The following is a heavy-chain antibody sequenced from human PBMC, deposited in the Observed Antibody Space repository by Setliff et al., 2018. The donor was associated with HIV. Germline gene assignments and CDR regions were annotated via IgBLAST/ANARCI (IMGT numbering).Heavy chain of an antibody. D-gene: IGHD3-3*01. J-gene: IGHJ3*02. CDR1: GGSFSGYY. V-gene: IGHV4-59*10. CDR2: IYTSGST. Sequence: SETLSLTCAVYGGSFSGYYWSWIRQPAGKGLEWIGRIYTSGSTNYNPSLKSRVTMSVDTSKNQFSLKLSSVTAADTAVYYCARSFTYNFWSGLAGDAFDIWGQGTMVTVSS. CDR3: ARSFTYNFWSGLAGDAFDI.